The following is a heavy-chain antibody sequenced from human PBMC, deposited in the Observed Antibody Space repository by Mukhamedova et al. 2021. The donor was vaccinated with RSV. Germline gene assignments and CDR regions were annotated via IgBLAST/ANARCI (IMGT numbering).Heavy chain of an antibody. D-gene: IGHD5-24*01. J-gene: IGHJ3*02. CDR3: ARGPGGYNYYDAFDI. CDR2: IIPILGIA. V-gene: IGHV1-69*10. Sequence: VRQAPGQGLEWMGGIIPILGIANYAQKFQGRVTITADESTSTAYMELSSLRSEDTAVYYCARGPGGYNYYDAFDIWGQGTMVTVS.